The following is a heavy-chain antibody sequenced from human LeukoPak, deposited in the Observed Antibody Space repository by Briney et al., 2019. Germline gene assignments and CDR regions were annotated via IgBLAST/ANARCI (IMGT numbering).Heavy chain of an antibody. Sequence: PGGSLRLSCAASGFTFSTYKMNWVRQAPGKGLEWVSYISGDSKTIYCADSVRGRFTISRDNAKNSLYLQMNSLRDEDTAVYYCARVIVGASQNDYWGQGTLVTVSS. D-gene: IGHD1-26*01. CDR1: GFTFSTYK. V-gene: IGHV3-48*02. J-gene: IGHJ4*02. CDR3: ARVIVGASQNDY. CDR2: ISGDSKTI.